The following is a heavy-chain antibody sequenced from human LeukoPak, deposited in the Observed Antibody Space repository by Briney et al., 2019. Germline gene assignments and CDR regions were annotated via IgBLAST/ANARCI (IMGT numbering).Heavy chain of an antibody. Sequence: PGGSLRLSCAASGFAFGGSWMTWIRQAPGKRLEWISYISTSTKTIYYSDSVKGRFTISRDNAKNSLYLQMDGLRAEDTAVYYCARAYYRDSSAYYIFDYWGQGTLVTVSS. CDR1: GFAFGGSW. D-gene: IGHD3-22*01. CDR2: ISTSTKTI. J-gene: IGHJ4*02. V-gene: IGHV3-11*01. CDR3: ARAYYRDSSAYYIFDY.